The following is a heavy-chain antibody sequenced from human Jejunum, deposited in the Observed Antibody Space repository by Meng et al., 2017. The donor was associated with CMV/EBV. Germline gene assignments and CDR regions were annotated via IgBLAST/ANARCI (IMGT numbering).Heavy chain of an antibody. CDR3: ARGLPIFGVVGDALDV. J-gene: IGHJ3*01. CDR2: ISYDGNIK. D-gene: IGHD3-3*01. CDR1: FPFNFVA. V-gene: IGHV3-30-3*01. Sequence: FPFNFVAMHWVRQAPGKGLEWVALISYDGNIKNYADSVKGRFTVSREESKNTLYLQMNSLRPEDTAVYYCARGLPIFGVVGDALDVWGQGTMVTVSS.